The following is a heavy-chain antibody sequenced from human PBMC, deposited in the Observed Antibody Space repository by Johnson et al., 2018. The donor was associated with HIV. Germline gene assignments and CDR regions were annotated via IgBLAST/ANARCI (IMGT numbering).Heavy chain of an antibody. CDR3: ARVGDGSGYYFDAFYI. D-gene: IGHD3-22*01. V-gene: IGHV3-30*02. CDR2: IRYDGSNK. CDR1: GFTFSSYG. J-gene: IGHJ3*02. Sequence: QMLLVESGGGVVQPGGSLRLSCAASGFTFSSYGMHWVRQAPGKGLEWVAFIRYDGSNKYYADSVKGRFTISRDNSKNTLYLQMNSLGAEDTAVYYCARVGDGSGYYFDAFYIWCQGTMVTVSS.